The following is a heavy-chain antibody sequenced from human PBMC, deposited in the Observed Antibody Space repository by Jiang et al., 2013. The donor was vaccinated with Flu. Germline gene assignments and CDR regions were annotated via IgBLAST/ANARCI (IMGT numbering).Heavy chain of an antibody. J-gene: IGHJ4*02. Sequence: SGAEVKKPGASVKVSCKASGYTFTSYAMHWVRQAPGQRLEWMGWINAGNGNTKYSQKFQGRVTITRDTSASTAYMELSSLRSEDTAVYYCARGRQWLPTDYWGQGTLVTVSS. D-gene: IGHD6-19*01. V-gene: IGHV1-3*01. CDR2: INAGNGNT. CDR3: ARGRQWLPTDY. CDR1: GYTFTSYA.